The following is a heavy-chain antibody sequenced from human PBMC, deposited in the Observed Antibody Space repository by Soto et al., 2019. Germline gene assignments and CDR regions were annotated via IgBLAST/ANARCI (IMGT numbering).Heavy chain of an antibody. CDR3: AKDLLGTGRAYGMDV. V-gene: IGHV3-30*18. CDR2: ISYDGSNK. J-gene: IGHJ6*02. D-gene: IGHD7-27*01. CDR1: GFTFSSYG. Sequence: QVQLVESGGGVVQPGRSLRLSCAASGFTFSSYGMHWVRQARGKGLEWVAVISYDGSNKYYADSVKGRFTISRDNSKNTLYLQMTSLRAEDTAVYYCAKDLLGTGRAYGMDVWGQGTTVTVSS.